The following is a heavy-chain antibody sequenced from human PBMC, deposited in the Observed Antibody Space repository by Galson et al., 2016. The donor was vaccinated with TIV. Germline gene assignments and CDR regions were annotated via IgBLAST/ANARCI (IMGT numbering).Heavy chain of an antibody. V-gene: IGHV3-23*01. Sequence: SLRLSCAASGFTFSTYAMSWVRQAPGKGLEWVSAIIGTTGDTSYTDSVKGRFTISRDISKNTLFLQMNSLRAEDSAMYYCAKVKIGGGNNMVVYSWGQGTLVTVSS. J-gene: IGHJ4*02. CDR3: AKVKIGGGNNMVVYS. CDR1: GFTFSTYA. D-gene: IGHD2-15*01. CDR2: IIGTTGDT.